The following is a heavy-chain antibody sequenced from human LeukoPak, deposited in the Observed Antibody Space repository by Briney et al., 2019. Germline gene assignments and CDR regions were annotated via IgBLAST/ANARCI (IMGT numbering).Heavy chain of an antibody. D-gene: IGHD4-11*01. CDR2: ISSSSSYI. CDR3: ARGPNTAGNYRAFDL. Sequence: GGSLRLSCAASGFAFSSYSMNWVRQAPGKELEWVSSISSSSSYIYYADSVKGRFTISRDNAKNSLYLQMNSLRAEDTAVYYCARGPNTAGNYRAFDLWGQGTKVTVSS. CDR1: GFAFSSYS. J-gene: IGHJ3*01. V-gene: IGHV3-21*01.